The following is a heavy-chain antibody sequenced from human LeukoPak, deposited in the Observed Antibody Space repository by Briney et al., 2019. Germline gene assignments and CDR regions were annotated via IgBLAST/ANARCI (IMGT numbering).Heavy chain of an antibody. V-gene: IGHV1-18*01. J-gene: IGHJ6*02. CDR3: ARESYIAAASAXXXGMDV. CDR1: GYTFTSYG. CDR2: ISAYNGNT. D-gene: IGHD6-13*01. Sequence: ASVKVSCKASGYTFTSYGISWVRQAPGQGLEWMGWISAYNGNTNYAQKLQGRVTMTTDTSTSTAYMELRSLRSDDTAVYYCARESYIAAASAXXXGMDVWGQGTTVTVSS.